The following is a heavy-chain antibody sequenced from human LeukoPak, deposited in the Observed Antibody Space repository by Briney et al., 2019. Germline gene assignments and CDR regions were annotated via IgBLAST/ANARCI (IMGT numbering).Heavy chain of an antibody. D-gene: IGHD3-22*01. V-gene: IGHV1-69*13. CDR3: ARARYYDSSGYYYEYGAFDI. Sequence: SVKVSCKASGYTFTSYYMHWVRQAPGQGLEWMGGIIPIFGTANYAQKFQGRVTITADESTSTAYMELSSLRSEDTAVYYCARARYYDSSGYYYEYGAFDIWGQGTMVTVSS. CDR1: GYTFTSYY. J-gene: IGHJ3*02. CDR2: IIPIFGTA.